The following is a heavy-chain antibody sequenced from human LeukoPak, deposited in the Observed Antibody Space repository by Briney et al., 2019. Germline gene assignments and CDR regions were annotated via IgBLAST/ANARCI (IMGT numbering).Heavy chain of an antibody. J-gene: IGHJ6*02. CDR3: ARGDLTYSFYCAMDV. V-gene: IGHV3-7*01. CDR1: GFTFSSYW. Sequence: GGSLRLSCAASGFTFSSYWMSWVRQAPGKGLEWVANIKQDGSEKYYVDSVKGRFTISRDNAKNTLYLQMNSLRAEDTAVYYCARGDLTYSFYCAMDVWGQGTTVTVSS. CDR2: IKQDGSEK.